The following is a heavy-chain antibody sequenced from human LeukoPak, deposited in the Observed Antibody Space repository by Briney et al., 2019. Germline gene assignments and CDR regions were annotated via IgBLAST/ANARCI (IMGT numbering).Heavy chain of an antibody. CDR2: MNPNSGNT. Sequence: ASVKVSCKASGYTFTRYDINWVRQATGQGLEWMGWMNPNSGNTGYAQKFQGRVTMTRNTSISTAYMELSSLRSEDTAVYYCARVRLTSRRAYSSSLSWFDPWGEGTLVTVSS. J-gene: IGHJ5*02. V-gene: IGHV1-8*01. D-gene: IGHD6-13*01. CDR1: GYTFTRYD. CDR3: ARVRLTSRRAYSSSLSWFDP.